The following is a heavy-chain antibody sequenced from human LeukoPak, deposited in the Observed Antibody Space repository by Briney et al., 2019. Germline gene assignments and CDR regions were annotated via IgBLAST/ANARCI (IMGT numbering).Heavy chain of an antibody. Sequence: GGSLRLSCAASGFRFDDYGMSWVRQAPGKGLEWVANIKQDGSEKYYVDSVKGRFTISRDNAKNSLYLQMNSLRAEDTAVYYCARDSYYYDSSGLLHDAFDIWGQGTMVTVSS. CDR3: ARDSYYYDSSGLLHDAFDI. CDR1: GFRFDDYG. D-gene: IGHD3-22*01. V-gene: IGHV3-7*01. J-gene: IGHJ3*02. CDR2: IKQDGSEK.